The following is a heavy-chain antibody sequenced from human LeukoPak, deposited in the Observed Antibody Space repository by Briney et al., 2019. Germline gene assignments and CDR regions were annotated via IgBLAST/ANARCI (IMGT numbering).Heavy chain of an antibody. CDR1: GGSFSGYY. Sequence: SETLSLTCAVYGGSFSGYYWSWIRQPPGKGLEWIGEINHSGSTNYNPSLKSRVTISVDTSKNQFSLKLSSVTAADTAVYYCARHRVLLWFGRGTRYFDYWGQGTLVTVSS. D-gene: IGHD3-10*01. V-gene: IGHV4-34*01. J-gene: IGHJ4*02. CDR3: ARHRVLLWFGRGTRYFDY. CDR2: INHSGST.